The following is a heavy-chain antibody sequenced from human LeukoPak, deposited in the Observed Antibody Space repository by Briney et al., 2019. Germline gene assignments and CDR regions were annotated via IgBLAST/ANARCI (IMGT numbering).Heavy chain of an antibody. Sequence: GGSLRLSCAASGFTFSTYWMHWVRQAPGKGLVWVSRISSDGSITGYADSVKGRFTISRDNAKNTLYLQMNSLRAEDSSVYYCARPTTVTTISADAFDIWGQGTMVTVSS. CDR1: GFTFSTYW. D-gene: IGHD4-17*01. V-gene: IGHV3-74*01. J-gene: IGHJ3*02. CDR2: ISSDGSIT. CDR3: ARPTTVTTISADAFDI.